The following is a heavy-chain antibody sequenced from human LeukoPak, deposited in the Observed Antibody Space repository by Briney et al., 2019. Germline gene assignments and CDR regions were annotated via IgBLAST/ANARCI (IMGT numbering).Heavy chain of an antibody. D-gene: IGHD3-16*01. CDR2: INHNGNVN. V-gene: IGHV3-7*03. J-gene: IGHJ6*02. Sequence: GRSLRLSCAASGFTFSSYGMHWVRQAPGKGLEWVASINHNGNVNYYVDSVKGRFTISRDNAKNSLYLQMSNLRAEDTAVYFCARGGGLDVWGQGATVTVSS. CDR3: ARGGGLDV. CDR1: GFTFSSYG.